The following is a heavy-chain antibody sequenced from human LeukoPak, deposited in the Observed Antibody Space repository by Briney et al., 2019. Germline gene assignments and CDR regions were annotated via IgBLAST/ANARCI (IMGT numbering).Heavy chain of an antibody. V-gene: IGHV4-4*02. Sequence: PSETLSLTCTVSGGSISSSNWWSWIRQPPGKGLEWIGEINHSGSTNYNPSLKSRVTISVDTSKNQFSLKLSSVTTADTAVYYCARALITIFGVVRTYDYWGQGTLVTVSS. CDR1: GGSISSSNW. D-gene: IGHD3-3*01. CDR2: INHSGST. CDR3: ARALITIFGVVRTYDY. J-gene: IGHJ4*02.